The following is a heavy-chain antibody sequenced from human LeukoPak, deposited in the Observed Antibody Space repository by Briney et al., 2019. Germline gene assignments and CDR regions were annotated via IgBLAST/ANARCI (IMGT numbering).Heavy chain of an antibody. CDR2: ISTSSTAI. D-gene: IGHD1-26*01. Sequence: PGGSLRLSCAASGFTFSDLSMGWVRQAPGKGLEWISYISTSSTAIYYADSVKGRFTISRDNAKNSLYLQMNSLRAEDTAVYYCGVLLPHDYWGQGTLVTVSS. CDR1: GFTFSDLS. V-gene: IGHV3-11*04. J-gene: IGHJ4*02. CDR3: GVLLPHDY.